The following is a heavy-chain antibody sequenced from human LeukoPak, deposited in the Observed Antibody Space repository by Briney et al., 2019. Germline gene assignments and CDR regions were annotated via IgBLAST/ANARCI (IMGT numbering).Heavy chain of an antibody. CDR3: TRGYCGSTNCAFDS. D-gene: IGHD2-2*01. V-gene: IGHV3-64*01. CDR2: ISGDGGNT. J-gene: IGHJ4*02. CDR1: GFTFSHYA. Sequence: GGSLRLSCAASGFTFSHYAMPWVRQAPGTGLEDVSAISGDGGNTYYANSVKGRFTISRDNSNNTLFLQMGSLRAEDMAVYYCTRGYCGSTNCAFDSWGQGTLVTVSS.